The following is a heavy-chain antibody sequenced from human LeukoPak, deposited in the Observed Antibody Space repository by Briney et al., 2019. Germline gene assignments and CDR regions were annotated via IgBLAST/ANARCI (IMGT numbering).Heavy chain of an antibody. CDR1: GGSISSYY. V-gene: IGHV4-4*07. J-gene: IGHJ5*02. D-gene: IGHD1-1*01. Sequence: KPSETLSLTCTVSGGSISSYYWSWIRQPAGKGLEWIGRIYTSGSTNYNPSLKSRVTISVDTSKNQFSLKLSSVTAADTAVYYCARVTYNWNDVGWFDPWGQGILVTVSS. CDR2: IYTSGST. CDR3: ARVTYNWNDVGWFDP.